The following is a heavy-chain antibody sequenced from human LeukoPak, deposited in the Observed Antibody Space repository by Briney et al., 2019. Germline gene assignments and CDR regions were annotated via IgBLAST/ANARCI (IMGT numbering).Heavy chain of an antibody. D-gene: IGHD6-19*01. Sequence: SETLSLTCAVYGGSFSGYYWSWIRQPPGKGLEWIGEINHSGSTNYNPSLKSRVTISVDTSKNQFSLKLSSVTAADTAVYYCARSSGWYSASIYYFDYWGQGTLVTVSS. V-gene: IGHV4-34*01. CDR3: ARSSGWYSASIYYFDY. J-gene: IGHJ4*02. CDR2: INHSGST. CDR1: GGSFSGYY.